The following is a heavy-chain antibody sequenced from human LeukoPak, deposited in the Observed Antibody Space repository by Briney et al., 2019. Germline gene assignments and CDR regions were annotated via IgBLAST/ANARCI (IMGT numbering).Heavy chain of an antibody. J-gene: IGHJ4*02. D-gene: IGHD3-3*01. CDR2: INWNGGST. CDR1: GFTLDDYG. CDR3: ARELGGYDFWSGYYFDY. Sequence: PGGSLRLSCAASGFTLDDYGMSWVRQAPGKGLEWVSGINWNGGSTGYADSVKGRFTISRDNAKNSLYLQMNSLRAEDTALYNCARELGGYDFWSGYYFDYWGQGTLVTVSS. V-gene: IGHV3-20*01.